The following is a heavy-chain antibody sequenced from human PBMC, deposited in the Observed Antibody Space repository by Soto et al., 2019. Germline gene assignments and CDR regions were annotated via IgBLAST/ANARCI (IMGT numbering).Heavy chain of an antibody. CDR2: IYYSGST. CDR1: GGSISSGDYY. CDR3: ARFGEQLVFYNWFDP. D-gene: IGHD6-6*01. J-gene: IGHJ5*02. Sequence: PSETLSLTCTVSGGSISSGDYYWSWIRQPPGKGLEWIGYIYYSGSTYYNPSLKSRVTISVDTSKDQFSLKLSSVTAADTAVYYCARFGEQLVFYNWFDPWGQGTLVTVSS. V-gene: IGHV4-30-4*01.